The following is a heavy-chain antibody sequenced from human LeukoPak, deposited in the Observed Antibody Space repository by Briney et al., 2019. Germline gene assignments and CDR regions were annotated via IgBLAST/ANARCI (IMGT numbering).Heavy chain of an antibody. D-gene: IGHD4-11*01. CDR3: AKVTVSNWFDP. J-gene: IGHJ5*02. CDR1: GFSFSSFS. CDR2: ISGGSSFT. V-gene: IGHV3-21*01. Sequence: GGSLRLSCAASGFSFSSFSMNWVRQAPGKGLEWVSYISGGSSFTYYVDSVKGRFTISRDNAKNSLYLQMNSLRAEDTAVYYCAKVTVSNWFDPWGQGTLVTVSS.